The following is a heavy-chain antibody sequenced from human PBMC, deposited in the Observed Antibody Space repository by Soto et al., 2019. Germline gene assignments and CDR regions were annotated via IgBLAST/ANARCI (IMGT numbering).Heavy chain of an antibody. CDR3: ARDLEFRDGNISHLDY. CDR1: GGTFSSHV. J-gene: IGHJ4*02. D-gene: IGHD3-10*01. CDR2: IMPIIGTA. V-gene: IGHV1-69*01. Sequence: QVQLVQSGAEVKKPGSSVKVSCKASGGTFSSHVFNWVRQAPGQGLEWMGGIMPIIGTANYAKKFQGRVTITADESTSTACMELSSLRSEDTAVYYCARDLEFRDGNISHLDYWGQRTLVTVSS.